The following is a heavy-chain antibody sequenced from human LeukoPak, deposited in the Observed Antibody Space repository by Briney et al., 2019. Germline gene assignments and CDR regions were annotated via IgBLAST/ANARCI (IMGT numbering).Heavy chain of an antibody. V-gene: IGHV3-11*04. Sequence: GGSLRLSCAASGFAFSDDYMSWIRQAPGKGLEWISYISYTGNTIYYADSVKGRFTISRDNAKKSLFLQMDSLRAEDTALYFCAKDADFVKYWGQGTLVTVSS. CDR2: ISYTGNTI. D-gene: IGHD2/OR15-2a*01. CDR1: GFAFSDDY. CDR3: AKDADFVKY. J-gene: IGHJ4*02.